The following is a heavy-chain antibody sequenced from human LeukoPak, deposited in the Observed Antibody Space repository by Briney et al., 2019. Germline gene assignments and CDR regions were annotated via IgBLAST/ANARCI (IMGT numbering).Heavy chain of an antibody. V-gene: IGHV4-59*01. Sequence: SETLSLTFTVSGGSISCYYWSWIRQPPGKGLEWIGYIYYSGSTNYNPSLKSRVTISVDTSKNQFSLKLSSVTAADTAVYYCAREHPSNYFDYWGQGTLVTVSS. CDR3: AREHPSNYFDY. CDR1: GGSISCYY. J-gene: IGHJ4*02. D-gene: IGHD6-6*01. CDR2: IYYSGST.